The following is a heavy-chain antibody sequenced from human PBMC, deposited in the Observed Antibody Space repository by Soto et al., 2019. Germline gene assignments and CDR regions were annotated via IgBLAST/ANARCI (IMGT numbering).Heavy chain of an antibody. CDR2: INAGNGNT. J-gene: IGHJ4*02. Sequence: QVQLVQSGAEVKKPGASVKVSCKASGYTFTSYAMHWVRQAPGQRLEWMGWINAGNGNTKYSQKFQGRVTITRDTARSTAYMELSSLRSEDTAVYYCARDPGYSYGYNWGQGTLVTVSS. CDR3: ARDPGYSYGYN. CDR1: GYTFTSYA. V-gene: IGHV1-3*01. D-gene: IGHD5-18*01.